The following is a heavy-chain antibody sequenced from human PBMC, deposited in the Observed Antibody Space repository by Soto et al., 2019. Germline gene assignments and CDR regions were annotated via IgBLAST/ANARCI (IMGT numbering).Heavy chain of an antibody. CDR3: SKDVGYYGVSAFDI. CDR1: GFTFSSYA. D-gene: IGHD3-10*01. Sequence: PGGSLRLSCAASGFTFSSYAMSWVRQDPGKGLEWFSAISGSGGSTYYADSVKGRFTISRDNSKNTLYLQMNSLRAEDTAVYYCSKDVGYYGVSAFDIWGQGTMVTVSS. J-gene: IGHJ3*02. V-gene: IGHV3-23*01. CDR2: ISGSGGST.